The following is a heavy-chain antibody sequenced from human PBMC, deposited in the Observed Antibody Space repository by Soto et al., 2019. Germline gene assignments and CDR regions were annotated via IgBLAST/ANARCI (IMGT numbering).Heavy chain of an antibody. J-gene: IGHJ6*01. CDR2: IKRKIDGETT. CDR3: VTDRGGGMDV. Sequence: EVQLVESGGGMVMPGGSLRLSCAASGFTFSDAWMTWIRQAPGKGLQCVGRIKRKIDGETTDYAAPVKGRFTISRDDSKNTLYLQMNSLKVEDTAMYYCVTDRGGGMDVWGQGITVTVSS. CDR1: GFTFSDAW. V-gene: IGHV3-15*01. D-gene: IGHD3-10*01.